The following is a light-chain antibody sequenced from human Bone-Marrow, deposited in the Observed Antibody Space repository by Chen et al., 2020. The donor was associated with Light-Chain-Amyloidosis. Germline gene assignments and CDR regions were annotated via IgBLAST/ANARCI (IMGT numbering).Light chain of an antibody. CDR1: NIGATS. CDR2: DDS. J-gene: IGLJ3*02. CDR3: QVWDRSSDRPV. V-gene: IGLV3-21*02. Sequence: SYVLTQPSSVSVAPGQTATIACGGHNIGATSVHWYQQTPGQAPLLVGYDDSDRPSGIPERLSGTNSGNTATLTISRVEAGDEADYYCQVWDRSSDRPVFGGGTKLTVL.